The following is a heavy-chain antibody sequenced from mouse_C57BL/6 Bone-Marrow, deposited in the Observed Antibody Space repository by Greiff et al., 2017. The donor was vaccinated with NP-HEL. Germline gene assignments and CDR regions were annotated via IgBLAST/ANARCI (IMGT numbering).Heavy chain of an antibody. CDR3: ARKDYYSNYDY. CDR2: ISYDGSN. D-gene: IGHD2-5*01. Sequence: EVKLQESGPGLVKPSQSLSLTCSVTGYSITSGYYWNWIRQFPGNKLEWMCYISYDGSNNYNPSLKNRISITRDTSKNQFFLKLNSVTTEDTATYYCARKDYYSNYDYGGQGTTLTVSS. J-gene: IGHJ2*01. V-gene: IGHV3-6*01. CDR1: GYSITSGYY.